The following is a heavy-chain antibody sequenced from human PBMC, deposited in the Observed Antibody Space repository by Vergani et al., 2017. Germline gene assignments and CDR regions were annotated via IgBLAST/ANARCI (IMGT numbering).Heavy chain of an antibody. Sequence: QVQLVESGGGVVQPGRSLRLSCAASGFTFSSYGMHWVRQAPRKGLEWVAVISYDGSNKYYADSVKGRFTISRDNSKNTLYLQMNSLRAEDTAVYYCAKDPSSPTVTSDYYYYYGMDVWGQGTTVTVSS. V-gene: IGHV3-30*18. D-gene: IGHD4-11*01. CDR3: AKDPSSPTVTSDYYYYYGMDV. J-gene: IGHJ6*02. CDR1: GFTFSSYG. CDR2: ISYDGSNK.